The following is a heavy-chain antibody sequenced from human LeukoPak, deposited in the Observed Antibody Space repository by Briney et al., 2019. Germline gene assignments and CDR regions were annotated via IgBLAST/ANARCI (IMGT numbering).Heavy chain of an antibody. CDR3: AREPHTEGFDY. CDR2: INTAGKT. V-gene: IGHV3-13*01. Sequence: GGSLRLSCAASGFTLSNYDMHWVRQATGRGLEWVAAINTAGKTYYANSVRGRFTISRENAKKSLYLQMSSLRAEDTAVYYCAREPHTEGFDYWGQGTLVTVSS. J-gene: IGHJ4*02. CDR1: GFTLSNYD.